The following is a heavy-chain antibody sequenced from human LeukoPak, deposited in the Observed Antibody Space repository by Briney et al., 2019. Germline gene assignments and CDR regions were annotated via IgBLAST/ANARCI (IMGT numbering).Heavy chain of an antibody. Sequence: PSETLSLTCTVSGGSTSRSPYYWGWIRQPPGKGLEWIGSIYYSGSTSYNPSLKSRVTMSVDTPKNQFPLKLSSVTAADTAVYYCARHGGRFHYYYAMDVWGPGTTVAVSS. CDR3: ARHGGRFHYYYAMDV. CDR1: GGSTSRSPYY. CDR2: IYYSGST. J-gene: IGHJ6*02. D-gene: IGHD3-16*01. V-gene: IGHV4-39*01.